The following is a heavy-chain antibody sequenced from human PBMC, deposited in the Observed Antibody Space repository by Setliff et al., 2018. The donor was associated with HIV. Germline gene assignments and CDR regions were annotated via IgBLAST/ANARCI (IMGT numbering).Heavy chain of an antibody. CDR1: GGPISSGSYY. V-gene: IGHV4-61*02. D-gene: IGHD4-4*01. Sequence: PSETLSLTCTVSGGPISSGSYYWSWIRQPAGKGLEWIGRIYTSGSTKYNPSLKGRAKILVDRSKMQVSLRLTSVTAADTGLFYCARVPGTVTSRKIYPHGLDVWGQGTWVTVSS. CDR2: IYTSGST. J-gene: IGHJ6*02. CDR3: ARVPGTVTSRKIYPHGLDV.